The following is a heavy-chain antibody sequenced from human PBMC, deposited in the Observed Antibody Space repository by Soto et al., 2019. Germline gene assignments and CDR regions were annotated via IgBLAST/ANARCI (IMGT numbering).Heavy chain of an antibody. CDR2: INPNSGGT. CDR3: ARELEGYCSGGSCYSGYSWFDP. V-gene: IGHV1-2*04. Sequence: QVQLVQSGAEVKKPGASVKVSCKASGYTFTGYYMHWVRQAPGQGLEWMGWINPNSGGTNYAQKLQGWVTMTRDTSISTAYMELSRLRSDDTAVYYCARELEGYCSGGSCYSGYSWFDPWGQGTLVTVSS. CDR1: GYTFTGYY. D-gene: IGHD2-15*01. J-gene: IGHJ5*02.